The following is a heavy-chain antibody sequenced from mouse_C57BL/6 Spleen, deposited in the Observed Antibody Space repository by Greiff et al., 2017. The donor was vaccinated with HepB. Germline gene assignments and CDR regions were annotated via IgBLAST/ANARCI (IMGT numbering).Heavy chain of an antibody. CDR2: ISSGSSTI. D-gene: IGHD1-1*01. CDR3: ARPSTTVVAFDY. CDR1: GFTFSDYG. V-gene: IGHV5-17*01. J-gene: IGHJ2*01. Sequence: DVMLVESGGGLVKPGGSLKLSCAASGFTFSDYGMHWVRQAPEKGLEWVAYISSGSSTIYYADTVKGRFTISRDNAKNTPFLQMTSLRSEDTAMYYCARPSTTVVAFDYWGQGTTLTVSS.